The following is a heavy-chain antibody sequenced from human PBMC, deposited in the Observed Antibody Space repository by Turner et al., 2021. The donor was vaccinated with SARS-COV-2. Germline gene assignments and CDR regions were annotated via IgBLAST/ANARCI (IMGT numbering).Heavy chain of an antibody. CDR1: GYDFTDYW. D-gene: IGHD3-10*01. CDR3: VRRGGYGWPYYYKGCLDP. CDR2: ISPGESKA. V-gene: IGHV5-51*03. J-gene: IGHJ5*02. Sequence: VQLVRSGAVVRKTVDSLRLSCKASGYDFTDYWIAWVRQMPGKGLEWMGSISPGESKAKYSPSFQGQVTVSSDKSINTAHLQWSGRMASYSAMYFCVRRGGYGWPYYYKGCLDPWGQGTWVTASS.